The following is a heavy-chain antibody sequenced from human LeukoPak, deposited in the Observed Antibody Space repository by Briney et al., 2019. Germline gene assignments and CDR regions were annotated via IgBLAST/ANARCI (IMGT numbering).Heavy chain of an antibody. V-gene: IGHV3-23*01. CDR3: AKRGVVIRVILVGFHKEAYYFDS. Sequence: GGSLRLSCAVSGIALSNYGMSWVSQAPGKGLEWVAGITGSGGSTNYADSVKGRFTISRDNTKNTLYLQMNSLRAEDTAVYFCAKRGVVIRVILVGFHKEAYYFDSWGQGALVTVSS. J-gene: IGHJ4*02. CDR2: ITGSGGST. D-gene: IGHD3-22*01. CDR1: GIALSNYG.